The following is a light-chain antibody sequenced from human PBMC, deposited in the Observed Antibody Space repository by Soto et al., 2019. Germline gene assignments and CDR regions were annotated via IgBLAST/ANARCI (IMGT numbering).Light chain of an antibody. CDR1: QSISTY. CDR3: QQSYSTLGRT. J-gene: IGKJ1*01. CDR2: AAS. Sequence: DIQMTQSPSSLSANVGDRVTITCRARQSISTYVNWYQQRPGKDPNLLIYAASNLQSGVPSRFSGSGSGTDFTLTISSLQREDFATYYCQQSYSTLGRTCGRGTKVEIK. V-gene: IGKV1-39*01.